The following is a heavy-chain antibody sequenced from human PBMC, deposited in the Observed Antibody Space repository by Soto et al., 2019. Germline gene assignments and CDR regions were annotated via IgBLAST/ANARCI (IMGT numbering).Heavy chain of an antibody. D-gene: IGHD6-13*01. V-gene: IGHV4-31*03. CDR2: IYYSGST. CDR1: GGSISSGGYY. Sequence: QVQLQESGPGLVKPSQTLSLTCTVSGGSISSGGYYWSWIRQHPGKGLEWIGYIYYSGSTYYNPSLKSRVTISVDTSKNQFSLKLRSVTAADTAVYYCARVARGTRGVAAAGTFDYWGQVTLVTVSS. J-gene: IGHJ4*02. CDR3: ARVARGTRGVAAAGTFDY.